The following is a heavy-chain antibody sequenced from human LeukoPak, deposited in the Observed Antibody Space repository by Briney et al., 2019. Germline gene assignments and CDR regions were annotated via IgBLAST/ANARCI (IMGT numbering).Heavy chain of an antibody. CDR2: ISYDGSNK. CDR3: AKDYGYSYGLGNWYFDL. V-gene: IGHV3-30-3*01. J-gene: IGHJ2*01. D-gene: IGHD5-18*01. CDR1: GFTFSSYA. Sequence: QPGGSLRLSCAASGFTFSSYAMHWVRQAPGKGLEWVAVISYDGSNKYYADSVKGRFTISRDNSKNTLYLQMNSLRAEDTALYYCAKDYGYSYGLGNWYFDLWGRGTLVTVSS.